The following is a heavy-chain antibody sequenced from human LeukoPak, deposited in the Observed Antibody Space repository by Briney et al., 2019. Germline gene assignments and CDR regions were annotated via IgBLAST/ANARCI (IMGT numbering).Heavy chain of an antibody. CDR2: IYYSGST. J-gene: IGHJ5*02. Sequence: SETLSLTCTVSGGSISSYYWSWIRQPPGKGLEWIGYIYYSGSTNYNPSLKSRVTISVDTSKNQFSLKLSSVTAADTAVYYCARGYCSSTSCYSGWFDPWGQGTLVTVSS. V-gene: IGHV4-59*01. D-gene: IGHD2-2*01. CDR3: ARGYCSSTSCYSGWFDP. CDR1: GGSISSYY.